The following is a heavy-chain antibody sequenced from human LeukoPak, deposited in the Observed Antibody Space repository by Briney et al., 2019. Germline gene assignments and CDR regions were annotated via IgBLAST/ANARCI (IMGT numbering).Heavy chain of an antibody. CDR1: GFTFSSYG. V-gene: IGHV3-30*18. D-gene: IGHD3-10*01. CDR2: ISYDGSNK. J-gene: IGHJ6*02. Sequence: PGGSLRLSCAASGFTFSSYGMHWVRQAPGKGLEWVAVISYDGSNKYYADSVKGRFTISRDNSKNTLYLQMNSLRAEDTAVYYCAKDPAYYGSGYYGMDVWGQGTTVTVSS. CDR3: AKDPAYYGSGYYGMDV.